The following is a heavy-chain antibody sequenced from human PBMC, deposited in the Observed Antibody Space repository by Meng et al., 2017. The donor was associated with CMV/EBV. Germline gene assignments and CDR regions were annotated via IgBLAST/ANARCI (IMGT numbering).Heavy chain of an antibody. CDR3: ASVTGIGWWYFDL. J-gene: IGHJ2*01. V-gene: IGHV1-69*12. Sequence: QVQLVQYVAEVKKPGSSVKGSCHASGGTFSSYAISWVRQAPGQGLEWMGGIIPIFGTANYAQKFQGRVTITADESTSTAYMELSSLRSEDTAVYYCASVTGIGWWYFDLWGRGTLVTVSS. D-gene: IGHD1-20*01. CDR2: IIPIFGTA. CDR1: GGTFSSYA.